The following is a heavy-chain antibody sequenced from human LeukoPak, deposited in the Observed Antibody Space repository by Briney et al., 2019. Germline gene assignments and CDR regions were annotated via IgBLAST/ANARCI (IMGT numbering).Heavy chain of an antibody. D-gene: IGHD1-26*01. CDR2: IYYSGTT. V-gene: IGHV4-39*07. CDR1: GGSISSSSYS. Sequence: SETLSLTCTVSGGSISSSSYSWGWIRQPPGKGLEWIGSIYYSGTTYYNPSLKSRVTISVDTSKIQFSLKLSSVTAADTAVYYCARYTGSHFDFWGQGTLVTVSS. J-gene: IGHJ4*02. CDR3: ARYTGSHFDF.